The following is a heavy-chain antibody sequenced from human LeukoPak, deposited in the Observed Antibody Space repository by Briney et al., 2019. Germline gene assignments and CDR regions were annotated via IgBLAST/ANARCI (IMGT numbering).Heavy chain of an antibody. CDR3: ATSLGPLTEY. V-gene: IGHV3-74*01. CDR2: INSGGSGT. Sequence: GGSLRLSCAASGFAFSSNWMHWVRQTPGKGLVWVSRINSGGSGTRYADSVEGRFTISRDNAKNTLYLQMNSLRAEDTAVYYCATSLGPLTEYWGQGTLVTVSS. D-gene: IGHD7-27*01. CDR1: GFAFSSNW. J-gene: IGHJ4*02.